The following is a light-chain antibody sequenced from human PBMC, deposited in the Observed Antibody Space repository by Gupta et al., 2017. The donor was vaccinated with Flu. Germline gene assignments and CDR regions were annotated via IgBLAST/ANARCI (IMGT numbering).Light chain of an antibody. CDR3: MQGLQIPLT. CDR2: LGT. V-gene: IGKV2-28*01. J-gene: IGKJ4*01. CDR1: HSVMHSNGYNY. Sequence: ISGRSSHSVMHSNGYNYLNWYLQNPGQPPQLLFYLGTNRASGVPDRFSGRGAGTDFTLKSSKVEAEDVGVYYCMQGLQIPLTFGGGTKVEIK.